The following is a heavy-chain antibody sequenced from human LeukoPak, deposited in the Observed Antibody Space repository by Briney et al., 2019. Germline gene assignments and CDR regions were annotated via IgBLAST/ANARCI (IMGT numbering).Heavy chain of an antibody. CDR3: ASDSSGYFGP. D-gene: IGHD3-22*01. J-gene: IGHJ5*02. Sequence: GGSLRLSCAASGFTFSDYYMNWLRQAPGRGLEWVSYIRNSGSAMYYADSVKGRFTISRDNAKNSVYLQMNSPRAEDTAVHYCASDSSGYFGPWGQGTLVTVSS. CDR1: GFTFSDYY. CDR2: IRNSGSAM. V-gene: IGHV3-11*01.